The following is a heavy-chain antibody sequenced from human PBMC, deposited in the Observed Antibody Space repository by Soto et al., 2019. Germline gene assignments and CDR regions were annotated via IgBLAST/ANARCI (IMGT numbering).Heavy chain of an antibody. J-gene: IGHJ4*02. CDR3: ARTATRYYYDSSGYYRDLDY. CDR1: GGSISSSSYY. V-gene: IGHV4-39*01. CDR2: IYYSGST. D-gene: IGHD3-22*01. Sequence: QLQLQESGPGLVKPSETLSLTCTVSGGSISSSSYYWGWIRQPPGKGLEWIGGIYYSGSTYYNPARKSRVTISVDTSKNQFSLKLSSVTAADTAVYYCARTATRYYYDSSGYYRDLDYWGQGTLVTVSS.